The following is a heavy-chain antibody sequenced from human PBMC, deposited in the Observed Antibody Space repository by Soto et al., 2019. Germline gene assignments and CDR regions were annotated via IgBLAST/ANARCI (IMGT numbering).Heavy chain of an antibody. Sequence: SETLSLTCTVSGGSISSYYWSWIRQPPGKGLEWIGYIYNSGRPNYTPPLKSRVTISVDTSKNQFPLRLSSLTAADTAVYYCAKSMHYSDGSNYSPFDYGGQGTLVTVSS. CDR1: GGSISSYY. CDR2: IYNSGRP. D-gene: IGHD3-22*01. V-gene: IGHV4-59*12. CDR3: AKSMHYSDGSNYSPFDY. J-gene: IGHJ4*02.